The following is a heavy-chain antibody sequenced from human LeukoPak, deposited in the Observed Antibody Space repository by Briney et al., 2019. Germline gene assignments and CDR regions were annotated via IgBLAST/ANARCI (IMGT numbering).Heavy chain of an antibody. CDR1: GGSISGRSYY. D-gene: IGHD1-26*01. Sequence: SETLSLTCTVSGGSISGRSYYWGWIRQPPGGGLEWIGSLYYTGTTYYNPSLKSRVSISVDTSKIHFSVRLTSVTAADTAIYYCKRRAWDLGNDAFDIWGQGTMVTVPS. CDR3: KRRAWDLGNDAFDI. V-gene: IGHV4-39*02. J-gene: IGHJ3*02. CDR2: LYYTGTT.